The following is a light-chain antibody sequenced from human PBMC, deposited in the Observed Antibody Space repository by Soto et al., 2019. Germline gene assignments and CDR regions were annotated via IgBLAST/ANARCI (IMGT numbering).Light chain of an antibody. V-gene: IGKV4-1*01. Sequence: DIVMTQSPDSLTVSLGERATINCKSSQSLLYSSNNKNNLVWYQQKPGQPPKLLISWASTRESGVPDRFSGSGSGTDFTLTISTLQAEDVAVYYCQQFYNTPYTFGQGTKLEIK. J-gene: IGKJ2*01. CDR2: WAS. CDR3: QQFYNTPYT. CDR1: QSLLYSSNNKNN.